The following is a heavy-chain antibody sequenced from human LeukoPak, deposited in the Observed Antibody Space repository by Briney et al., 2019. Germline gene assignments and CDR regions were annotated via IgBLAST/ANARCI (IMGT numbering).Heavy chain of an antibody. CDR1: GFTVSSNY. J-gene: IGHJ4*02. CDR2: ISSSSSYI. D-gene: IGHD2-8*02. CDR3: ARVSTGGLDY. V-gene: IGHV3-21*01. Sequence: NPGGSLRLSCAASGFTVSSNYMSWVCQAPGEGLEWVSSISSSSSYIYYADSVKGRFTISRDNAKNSLYLQMNSLRAEDTAVYYCARVSTGGLDYWGQGTLVTVSS.